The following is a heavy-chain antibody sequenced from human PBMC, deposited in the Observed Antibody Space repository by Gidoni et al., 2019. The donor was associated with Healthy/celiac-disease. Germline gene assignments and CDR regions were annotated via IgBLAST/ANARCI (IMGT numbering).Heavy chain of an antibody. CDR1: GFTFRSNA. Sequence: VQLVESGGGFVQPAGSLSLSCAASGFTFRSNAMSWVRQAPGKGLEWVSAISGSGGSTYYEDSVKGRFTNSRDNAKNTLYLQMNSLRAEDTAVYYCAKGPDYYDSSGFQPGNYWGQGTLVTVSS. D-gene: IGHD3-22*01. J-gene: IGHJ4*02. CDR3: AKGPDYYDSSGFQPGNY. CDR2: ISGSGGST. V-gene: IGHV3-23*04.